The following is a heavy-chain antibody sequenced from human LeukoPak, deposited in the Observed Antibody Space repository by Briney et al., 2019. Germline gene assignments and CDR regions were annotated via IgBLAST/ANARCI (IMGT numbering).Heavy chain of an antibody. D-gene: IGHD2-15*01. CDR2: IGSSSRTK. J-gene: IGHJ6*03. CDR1: GFTFSSYN. CDR3: ARDHGGGYYYMDV. Sequence: GGYLRLPCAASGFTFSSYNMNWVRQAPGKGLEWVSYIGSSSRTKYYADSVKGRFTISRDNAKNSLYLQMNSLRAEDTAVYYCARDHGGGYYYMDVWGKGTTVTVSS. V-gene: IGHV3-48*01.